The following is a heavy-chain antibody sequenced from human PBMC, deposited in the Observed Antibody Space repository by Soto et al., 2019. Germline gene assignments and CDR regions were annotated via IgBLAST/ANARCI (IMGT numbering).Heavy chain of an antibody. CDR3: ARDANTMVRGFIYYYYMDV. D-gene: IGHD3-10*01. J-gene: IGHJ6*03. CDR1: GVNFNYYN. CDR2: ISISSDTL. Sequence: GGSLRLSCAASGVNFNYYNMNWVRQAPGKGLEWVSYISISSDTLYYADSVKGRFTISRDNALNSLYLQMNSLRAEDTAVYYCARDANTMVRGFIYYYYMDVWGKGTTVTVSS. V-gene: IGHV3-48*01.